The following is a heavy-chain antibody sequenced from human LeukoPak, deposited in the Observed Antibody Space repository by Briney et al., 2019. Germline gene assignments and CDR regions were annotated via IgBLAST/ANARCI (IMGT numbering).Heavy chain of an antibody. J-gene: IGHJ5*02. V-gene: IGHV4-59*04. D-gene: IGHD3-22*01. Sequence: ASETLSLTCTVSGGSISSYYWSWIRQPPGKGLEWIGYIHYSGSTYYNPSLKSRVTISVDTSKNQFSLKLSSVTAADTAVYYCARAGYYYDSKREFDPWGQGTLVTVSS. CDR1: GGSISSYY. CDR3: ARAGYYYDSKREFDP. CDR2: IHYSGST.